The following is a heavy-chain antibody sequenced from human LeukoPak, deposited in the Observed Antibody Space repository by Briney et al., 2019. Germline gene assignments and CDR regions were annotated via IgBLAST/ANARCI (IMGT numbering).Heavy chain of an antibody. CDR1: GFTFSSYG. J-gene: IGHJ6*03. CDR2: IRYDGSNK. Sequence: PGGSLRLSCAASGFTFSSYGMHWVRQAPGKGLEWVAFIRYDGSNKYYADSVKGRFTISRDNSKNTLYLQMNSLRAEDTAVYYCAKDPAYCSSTSCSSYYYYYYMDVWGKGTTVTISS. CDR3: AKDPAYCSSTSCSSYYYYYYMDV. D-gene: IGHD2-2*01. V-gene: IGHV3-30*02.